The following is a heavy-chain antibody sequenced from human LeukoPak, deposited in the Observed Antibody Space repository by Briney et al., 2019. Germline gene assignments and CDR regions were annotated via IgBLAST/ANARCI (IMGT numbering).Heavy chain of an antibody. D-gene: IGHD5-18*01. J-gene: IGHJ3*02. CDR3: ARDTAMVTSSFDI. V-gene: IGHV1-69*13. CDR1: GGTFSSYA. CDR2: IIPIFGTA. Sequence: SVKVSCKASGGTFSSYAISWVRQAPGQGLEWIGGIIPIFGTANYAQKFQGRVAITADESTSTAYMELSSLRSEDTAVYYCARDTAMVTSSFDIWGQGTMATVSS.